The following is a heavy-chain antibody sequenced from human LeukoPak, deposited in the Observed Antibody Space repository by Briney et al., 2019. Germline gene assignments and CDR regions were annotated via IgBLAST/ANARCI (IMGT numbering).Heavy chain of an antibody. Sequence: GGSLRLSCAASGFTFGSYAMSWVRQAPGKGLEWVSAISGSGGSTYYADSVKGRFTISRDNSKNTLYLQMNSLRAEDTAVYYCAKDTSRFAVSTGNFDYWGQGTLVTVSS. D-gene: IGHD3-10*01. V-gene: IGHV3-23*01. J-gene: IGHJ4*02. CDR2: ISGSGGST. CDR1: GFTFGSYA. CDR3: AKDTSRFAVSTGNFDY.